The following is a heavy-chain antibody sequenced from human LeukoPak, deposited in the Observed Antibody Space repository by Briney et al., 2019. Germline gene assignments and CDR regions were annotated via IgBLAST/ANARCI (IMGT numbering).Heavy chain of an antibody. D-gene: IGHD5/OR15-5a*01. CDR3: ARGTLRLFDS. CDR2: IYYSGSA. Sequence: SETLSLTCTVSGGSISSGGYYWSWIRQHPAKGLEWIGYIYYSGSAYYNPSLESRVTISIDTSKNQFSLKLTSVTAADTAVYFCARGTLRLFDSWGQGTLVTVSS. V-gene: IGHV4-31*03. CDR1: GGSISSGGYY. J-gene: IGHJ4*02.